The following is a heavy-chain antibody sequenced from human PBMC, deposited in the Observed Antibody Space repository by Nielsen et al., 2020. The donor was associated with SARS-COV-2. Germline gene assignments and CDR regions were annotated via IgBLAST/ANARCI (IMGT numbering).Heavy chain of an antibody. V-gene: IGHV3-30*03. Sequence: GGSLRLSCAASGFTFSSYGMHWVRQAPGKGLEWVAVISYDGSNKYYADSVKGRFTISRDNSKNTLYLQMNSLRAEDTAVYYCARDPYDFWSGYSWKYYYYYYGMDVWGQGTTVTVSS. D-gene: IGHD3-3*01. J-gene: IGHJ6*02. CDR1: GFTFSSYG. CDR2: ISYDGSNK. CDR3: ARDPYDFWSGYSWKYYYYYYGMDV.